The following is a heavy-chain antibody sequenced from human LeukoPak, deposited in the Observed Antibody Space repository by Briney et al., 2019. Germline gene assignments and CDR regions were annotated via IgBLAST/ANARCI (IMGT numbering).Heavy chain of an antibody. CDR3: ATDYDILTGYQIDY. CDR1: GFTFSSYA. J-gene: IGHJ4*02. Sequence: PGGSLRLSCAASGFTFSSYAMSWVRQAPGKGLEWVSAISGSGGSTYYADSVKGRFTISRDNSKNTLYLQMNSLRAEDTAVYYCATDYDILTGYQIDYWGQGTLVTVSS. CDR2: ISGSGGST. V-gene: IGHV3-23*01. D-gene: IGHD3-9*01.